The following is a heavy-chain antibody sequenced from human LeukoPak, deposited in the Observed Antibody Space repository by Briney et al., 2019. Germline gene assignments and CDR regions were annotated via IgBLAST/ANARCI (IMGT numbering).Heavy chain of an antibody. CDR3: ARALYDSSGYLYDY. J-gene: IGHJ4*02. CDR2: IYYSGST. D-gene: IGHD3-22*01. V-gene: IGHV4-30-4*01. Sequence: SETLSLTCTVSGGSISSGDYYWGWIREPPGKGLEWIGYIYYSGSTYYNPSLKSRVTISVDTSKNQFSLKLSSVTAADTAVYYCARALYDSSGYLYDYWGQGTLVTVPS. CDR1: GGSISSGDYY.